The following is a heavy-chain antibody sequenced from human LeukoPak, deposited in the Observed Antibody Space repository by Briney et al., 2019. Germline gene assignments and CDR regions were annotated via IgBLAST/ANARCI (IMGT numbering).Heavy chain of an antibody. Sequence: GGSLRLSCAASGFTFSSNAISWVRQAPGKGLEWVSAISGSGGSTYYADSVKGRFTISRDNSKNTLYLQMNSLRAEDTAVYYCAKGPGYSSGWSSAEYFQHWGQGTLVTVSS. CDR2: ISGSGGST. J-gene: IGHJ1*01. CDR3: AKGPGYSSGWSSAEYFQH. V-gene: IGHV3-23*01. D-gene: IGHD6-19*01. CDR1: GFTFSSNA.